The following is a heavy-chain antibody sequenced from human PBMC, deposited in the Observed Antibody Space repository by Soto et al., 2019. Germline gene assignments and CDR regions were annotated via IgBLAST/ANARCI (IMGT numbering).Heavy chain of an antibody. CDR1: GFTFSSYG. CDR3: AKEGSREWLGHGDY. CDR2: ISYDGSNK. V-gene: IGHV3-30*18. J-gene: IGHJ4*02. D-gene: IGHD6-19*01. Sequence: QVQLVESGGGVVQPGRSLRLSCAASGFTFSSYGMHWVRQAPGKGLEWVAVISYDGSNKYYADSVKGRFTIYRDNSKNALYLQMNSLRAEDTAVYYWAKEGSREWLGHGDYWGQGTLVTVSS.